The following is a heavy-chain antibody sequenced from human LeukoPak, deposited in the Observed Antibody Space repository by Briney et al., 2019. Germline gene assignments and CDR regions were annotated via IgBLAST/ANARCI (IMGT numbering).Heavy chain of an antibody. CDR2: ISYDGTNK. Sequence: GRSLRLSCAATGFTFSSYAMHWVRQAPGKGLEWLAVISYDGTNKYYADSVKGRFTISRDNSKNTLYLQMNSLRDEDTAVYYCARDQGSLPVWFYYYMDVWGSGTTVTVSS. V-gene: IGHV3-30*01. CDR3: ARDQGSLPVWFYYYMDV. CDR1: GFTFSSYA. D-gene: IGHD3-16*01. J-gene: IGHJ6*03.